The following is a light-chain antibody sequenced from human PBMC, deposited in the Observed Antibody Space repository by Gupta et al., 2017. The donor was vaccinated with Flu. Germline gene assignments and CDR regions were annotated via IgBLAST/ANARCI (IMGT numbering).Light chain of an antibody. J-gene: IGKJ1*01. CDR1: QSVSSSY. V-gene: IGKV3-20*01. CDR3: QQYGTSPRT. Sequence: GERATLSCRASQSVSSSYLAWYQHKPGQAPRLLIYSASSRATGIPDRFSGSGSGTDFTLTISRLEPEDFAVYYCQQYGTSPRTFGQGTKVEIK. CDR2: SAS.